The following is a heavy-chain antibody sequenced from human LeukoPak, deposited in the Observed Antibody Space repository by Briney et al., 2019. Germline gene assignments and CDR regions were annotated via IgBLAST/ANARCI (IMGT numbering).Heavy chain of an antibody. Sequence: SETLSLTCTVSGGSISSHYWSWIRQPPGKGLEWVGFISYSGSSNYSPSLKSRVTISVDTSKNQFSLKLSSVTAADTAVYYCARHTGVRFSYFDYWGQGTLVTVSS. CDR3: ARHTGVRFSYFDY. V-gene: IGHV4-59*08. J-gene: IGHJ4*02. CDR2: ISYSGSS. CDR1: GGSISSHY. D-gene: IGHD3-3*01.